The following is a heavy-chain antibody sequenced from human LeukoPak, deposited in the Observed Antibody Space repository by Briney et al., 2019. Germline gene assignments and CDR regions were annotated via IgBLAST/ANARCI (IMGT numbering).Heavy chain of an antibody. V-gene: IGHV3-7*01. J-gene: IGHJ4*02. CDR1: GFIFSNYW. CDR3: ASGNEFDY. D-gene: IGHD1-26*01. CDR2: IKQDGSES. Sequence: GSLRLSCAASGFIFSNYWMSWVRQGPGKGLEWVANIKQDGSESYYVDSVMGRFTISRDNAKNSLYLQMNSLRPEDTAVYYCASGNEFDYWGQGTLVAVSS.